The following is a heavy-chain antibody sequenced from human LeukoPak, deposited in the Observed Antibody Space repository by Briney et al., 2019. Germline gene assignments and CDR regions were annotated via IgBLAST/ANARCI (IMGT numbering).Heavy chain of an antibody. J-gene: IGHJ6*02. V-gene: IGHV7-4-1*02. Sequence: ASVKVSCKASGYTFTSYAMNWVRQAPGQGLEWMGWINTNTGNPTYAQGFTGRFVFSLDTSVSTAYLQTSSLKAEDTAVYYCARASPTTVTTYYYGMDVWGQGTTVTVSS. CDR3: ARASPTTVTTYYYGMDV. CDR1: GYTFTSYA. CDR2: INTNTGNP. D-gene: IGHD4-17*01.